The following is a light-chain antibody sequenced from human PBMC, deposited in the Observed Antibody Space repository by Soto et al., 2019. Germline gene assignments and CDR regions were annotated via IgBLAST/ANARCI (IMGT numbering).Light chain of an antibody. V-gene: IGKV3-11*01. J-gene: IGKJ4*01. CDR3: QQRSNCPLT. Sequence: EIVLTQSPATLSLSPGERATLSCRASQSVSSYLAWYQQKPGQAPRLLIYDASKRATGIPARFSGSGSGTDFPPTISSLEPEDFAVYYCQQRSNCPLTFGGGTKGEIK. CDR2: DAS. CDR1: QSVSSY.